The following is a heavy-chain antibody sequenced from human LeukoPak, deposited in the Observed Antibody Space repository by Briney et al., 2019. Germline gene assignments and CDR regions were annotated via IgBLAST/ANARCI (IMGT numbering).Heavy chain of an antibody. CDR2: IYYSGST. D-gene: IGHD3-3*01. J-gene: IGHJ4*02. CDR3: ARVFLEWDYYFDY. V-gene: IGHV4-59*01. CDR1: GGSISSSY. Sequence: PSETLSLTCTVSGGSISSSYWSWIRQPPGKGREWIGYIYYSGSTNYNPSLKSRVTISADTSKNQFSLKLSAVTAADTAVYYCARVFLEWDYYFDYWGQGTLVTVSS.